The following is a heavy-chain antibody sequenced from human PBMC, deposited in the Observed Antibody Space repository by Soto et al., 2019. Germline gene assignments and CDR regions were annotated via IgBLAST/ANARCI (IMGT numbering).Heavy chain of an antibody. Sequence: PGGSLRLSCAASGFTCTSYNMNWVRQAPGKGLEWVSSINSASSYIYYADSVKGRFTISRDNAESSLYLQMNNLRAEDTAVYYCARGGGSSSWYYFNFWRPGTLVTVSS. CDR2: INSASSYI. J-gene: IGHJ4*02. CDR1: GFTCTSYN. D-gene: IGHD6-13*01. CDR3: ARGGGSSSWYYFNF. V-gene: IGHV3-21*01.